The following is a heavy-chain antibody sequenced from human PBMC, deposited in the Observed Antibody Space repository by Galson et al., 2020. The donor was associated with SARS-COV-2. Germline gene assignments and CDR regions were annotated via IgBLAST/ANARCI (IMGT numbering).Heavy chain of an antibody. CDR2: IYYSGST. D-gene: IGHD3-10*01. CDR3: ARPRAYYYGSGSPFGGTYNWFDP. J-gene: IGHJ5*02. V-gene: IGHV4-39*01. CDR1: GGSISSSSYY. Sequence: SETLSLTCTVSGGSISSSSYYWGWIRQPPGKGLEWIGSIYYSGSTYYNPSLKSRVTISEDTSKNQFSLKLSSVTAADTAVYYCARPRAYYYGSGSPFGGTYNWFDPWGQGTLVTVSS.